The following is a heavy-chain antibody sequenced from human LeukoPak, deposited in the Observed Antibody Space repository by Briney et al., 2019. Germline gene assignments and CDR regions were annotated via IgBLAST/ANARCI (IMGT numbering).Heavy chain of an antibody. CDR2: INQGGAEQ. J-gene: IGHJ4*02. Sequence: GGSLRLSCAASGFTFSSYWMSWVHQAPGKGPEWVANINQGGAEQYYVDAVKGRFTISRDNDKNSLYLQMNSLRAEDTAMYYCARSPATGTTDYWGQGTLVTVSS. V-gene: IGHV3-7*01. CDR1: GFTFSSYW. CDR3: ARSPATGTTDY. D-gene: IGHD1-1*01.